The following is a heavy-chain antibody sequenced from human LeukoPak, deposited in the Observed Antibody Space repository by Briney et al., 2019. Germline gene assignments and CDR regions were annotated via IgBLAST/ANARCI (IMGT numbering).Heavy chain of an antibody. CDR2: IYHSGST. D-gene: IGHD3-10*01. Sequence: KASETLSLTCTVSGYSISSNYYWGWIRQPPGKGLEWIGSIYHSGSTYYNPSLKSRVTISVDTSKNQFSLKLSSVTAADTAVYYCAKHYMGSSYNHGLDCWGQGTLVTVSS. CDR3: AKHYMGSSYNHGLDC. J-gene: IGHJ4*02. V-gene: IGHV4-38-2*02. CDR1: GYSISSNYY.